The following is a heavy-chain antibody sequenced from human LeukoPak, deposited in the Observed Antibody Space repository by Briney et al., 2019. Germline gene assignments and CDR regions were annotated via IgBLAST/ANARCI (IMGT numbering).Heavy chain of an antibody. V-gene: IGHV1-24*01. J-gene: IGHJ5*02. CDR3: ATAPRMVRGMGGWFDP. Sequence: ASVKVSCKVSGYTLTELSMHWVRQAPGKGLEWMGGFDPEDGETIYAQKFQGRVTMTEDTSTDTAYMELSSLRSEDTAVYYCATAPRMVRGMGGWFDPWGQGTLVTVSP. D-gene: IGHD3-10*01. CDR1: GYTLTELS. CDR2: FDPEDGET.